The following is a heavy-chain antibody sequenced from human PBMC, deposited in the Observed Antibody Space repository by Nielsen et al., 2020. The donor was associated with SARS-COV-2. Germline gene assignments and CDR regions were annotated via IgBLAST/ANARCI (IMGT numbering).Heavy chain of an antibody. CDR2: IYYSGST. D-gene: IGHD3-10*01. CDR3: ARVRTLWFGYYYGMDV. CDR1: GGSISSGGYS. J-gene: IGHJ6*02. V-gene: IGHV4-61*08. Sequence: GSLRLSCAVSGGSISSGGYSWSWIRQPPGKGLEWIGYIYYSGSTNYNPSLKSRVTISVDTSKNQFSLKLSSVTAADTAVYYCARVRTLWFGYYYGMDVWGQGTTVTVSS.